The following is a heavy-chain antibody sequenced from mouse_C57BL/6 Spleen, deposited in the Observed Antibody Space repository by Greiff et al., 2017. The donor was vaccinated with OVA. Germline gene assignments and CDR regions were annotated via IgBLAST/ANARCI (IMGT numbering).Heavy chain of an antibody. CDR1: GYSITSGYY. J-gene: IGHJ3*01. CDR3: ARDYYGPPFAY. CDR2: IRYDGSN. D-gene: IGHD1-1*01. V-gene: IGHV3-6*01. Sequence: EVHLVESGPGLVKPSQSLSLTCSVTGYSITSGYYWNWIRQFPGNKLEWMGYIRYDGSNNYNPSLKNRISITRDTSKNQFFLKLNSVTTEDTATYYCARDYYGPPFAYWGQGTLVTVSA.